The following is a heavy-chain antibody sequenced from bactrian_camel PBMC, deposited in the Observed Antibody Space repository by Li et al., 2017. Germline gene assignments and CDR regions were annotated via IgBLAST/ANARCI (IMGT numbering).Heavy chain of an antibody. Sequence: HVQLVESGGDSVQAGGSLRLVCVATEYAPSMAWFRQVSGKEREAVAIIYVDERPRYSDSVRGRFTISQDNAKNTLYLQMNSLKPEDTAMYYCAADRGDLAYCSYPSLEYNYWGQRTQVTVS. CDR1: EYAPS. CDR3: AADRGDLAYCSYPSLEYNY. D-gene: IGHD2*01. V-gene: IGHV3S53*01. CDR2: IYVDERP. J-gene: IGHJ4*01.